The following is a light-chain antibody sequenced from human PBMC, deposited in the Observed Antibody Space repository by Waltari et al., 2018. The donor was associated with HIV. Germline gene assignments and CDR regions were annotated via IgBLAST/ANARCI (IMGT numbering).Light chain of an antibody. Sequence: EIVLTQSPGTLSLSTGERATLSCRASQSVSSSYLAWYQQKPGQAPRLLIYGASSSATGIPDRFSGSGSGTDFTLTISRLEPEDFAVYYCQQYGSSPRTFGQGTKVEI. CDR1: QSVSSSY. CDR3: QQYGSSPRT. J-gene: IGKJ1*01. CDR2: GAS. V-gene: IGKV3-20*01.